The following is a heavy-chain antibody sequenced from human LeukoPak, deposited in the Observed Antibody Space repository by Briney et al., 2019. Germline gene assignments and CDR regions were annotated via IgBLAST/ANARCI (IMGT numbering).Heavy chain of an antibody. CDR1: GFTFSDYT. CDR3: ARDNAGYDY. Sequence: GGSLRLSCAASGFTFSDYTMNWVRQAPGKGLEWLSYITRRSSPIYYADSVKGRFTTSRDNAKNSLYLQMNSLRAEDTAVYYCARDNAGYDYWGQGTLVTVSS. J-gene: IGHJ4*02. CDR2: ITRRSSPI. V-gene: IGHV3-48*01. D-gene: IGHD5-12*01.